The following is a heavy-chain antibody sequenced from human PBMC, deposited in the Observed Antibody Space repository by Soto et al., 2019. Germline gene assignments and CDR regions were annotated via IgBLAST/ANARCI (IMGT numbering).Heavy chain of an antibody. D-gene: IGHD1-20*01. CDR3: AKDFGITVLDY. V-gene: IGHV3-30*18. Sequence: GGSLRLSCAASGFTFSSYGMHWVRQAPGKGLEWVAVISYDGSNKYYAHSVKGRFTISRDNSKNTLYLQMNSLTAEDTAVYYCAKDFGITVLDYWGQGTLVTVSS. CDR1: GFTFSSYG. J-gene: IGHJ4*02. CDR2: ISYDGSNK.